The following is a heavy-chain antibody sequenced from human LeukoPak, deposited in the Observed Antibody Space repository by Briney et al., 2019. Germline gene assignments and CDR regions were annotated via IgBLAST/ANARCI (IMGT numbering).Heavy chain of an antibody. CDR2: IYYSGST. J-gene: IGHJ5*02. D-gene: IGHD2-15*01. V-gene: IGHV4-39*02. CDR1: GGSISSSSYY. CDR3: ARDLLYWFDP. Sequence: PSETLSLTCTVSGGSISSSSYYWGWIRQPPGKGLEWIGSIYYSGSTYYNPSLKSRVTISVDTSKNQFSLKLSSVTAADTAVYYCARDLLYWFDPWGQGTLVTVSS.